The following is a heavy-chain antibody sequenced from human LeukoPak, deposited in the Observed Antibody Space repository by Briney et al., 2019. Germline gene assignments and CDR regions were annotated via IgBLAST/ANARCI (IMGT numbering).Heavy chain of an antibody. Sequence: GGSLRLSCAASGFTFSNYAMSWVRQAPGKGLEWVSGISGSGGDTYYADSVKGRFTISRDNSKNTLYLQMNSLRAEDTAVYYCAKDRSCTSNICHGDFDYWGQGTLVTVSS. CDR2: ISGSGGDT. CDR3: AKDRSCTSNICHGDFDY. V-gene: IGHV3-23*01. D-gene: IGHD2-2*01. J-gene: IGHJ4*02. CDR1: GFTFSNYA.